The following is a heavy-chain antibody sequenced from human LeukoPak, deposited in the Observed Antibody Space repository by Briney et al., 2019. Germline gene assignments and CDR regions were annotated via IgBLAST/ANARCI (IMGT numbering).Heavy chain of an antibody. V-gene: IGHV3-21*01. Sequence: KPGGSLRLSCGASGFTFSSYSMNWVRQAPGKGLEWVSSISSSTYIYYTDSVKGRFTISRDNAKNSLYLQMNSLRAEDTAVYYCAREGYYDSSGYQNFDYWGQGTLVTVSS. J-gene: IGHJ4*02. D-gene: IGHD3-22*01. CDR1: GFTFSSYS. CDR2: ISSSTYI. CDR3: AREGYYDSSGYQNFDY.